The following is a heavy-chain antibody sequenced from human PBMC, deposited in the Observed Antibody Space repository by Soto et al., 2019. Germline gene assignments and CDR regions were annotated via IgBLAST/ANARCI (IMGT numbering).Heavy chain of an antibody. CDR1: GGSLSSGSFS. Sequence: QLRLQESGSGLVKPSQTLSLTCTVSGGSLSSGSFSWGWIRQPPGKGLERFGYINYSGNTYYNPSLRRRATISGHMSTNQFSLNLGSVTAAAPAVYYCARGGGSTDYVANYYFDYWGRGTLVTVSS. J-gene: IGHJ4*02. CDR3: ARGGGSTDYVANYYFDY. V-gene: IGHV4-30-2*01. CDR2: INYSGNT. D-gene: IGHD4-17*01.